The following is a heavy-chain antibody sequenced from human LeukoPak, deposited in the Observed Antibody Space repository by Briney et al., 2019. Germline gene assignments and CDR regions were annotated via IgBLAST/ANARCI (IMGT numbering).Heavy chain of an antibody. Sequence: GGSLRPSCAASGFTFSSYAMSWVRQAPGKGLEWVSAISGSGGSTYYADSVKGRFTISRDNSKNTLYLQMNSLRAEDTAVYYCAKTYLPAAIPVYYYYGMDVWGQGTTVTVSS. J-gene: IGHJ6*02. D-gene: IGHD2-2*01. CDR1: GFTFSSYA. CDR2: ISGSGGST. CDR3: AKTYLPAAIPVYYYYGMDV. V-gene: IGHV3-23*01.